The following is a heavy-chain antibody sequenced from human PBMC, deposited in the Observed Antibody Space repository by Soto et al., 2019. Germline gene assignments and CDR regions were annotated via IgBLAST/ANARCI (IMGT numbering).Heavy chain of an antibody. CDR2: INHRGST. V-gene: IGHV4-34*01. Sequence: PSETLSLTCAVYGGSFSANYWTWLRHPPGKRLEWIGEINHRGSTNYSPSLKNRVTISVDTSNNHFSLKFTSVPAADTAVSYWARARVDYWGRGILVTVSS. J-gene: IGHJ4*02. CDR1: GGSFSANY. CDR3: ARARVDY.